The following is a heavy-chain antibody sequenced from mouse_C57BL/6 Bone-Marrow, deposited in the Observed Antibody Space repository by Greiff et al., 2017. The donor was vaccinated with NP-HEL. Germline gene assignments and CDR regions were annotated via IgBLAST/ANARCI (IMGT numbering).Heavy chain of an antibody. CDR3: ARILYYYGSSYGGAYYFDY. D-gene: IGHD1-1*01. V-gene: IGHV8-8*01. CDR2: IWWDDDK. J-gene: IGHJ2*01. CDR1: GFSLSTFGMG. Sequence: QVTLKVSGPGILQPSQTLSLTCSFSGFSLSTFGMGVGWIRQPSGKGLEWLAHIWWDDDKYYNPALKSRLTISKATSKNHVFLKIANVDTADTATYCCARILYYYGSSYGGAYYFDYWGQGTTLTVSS.